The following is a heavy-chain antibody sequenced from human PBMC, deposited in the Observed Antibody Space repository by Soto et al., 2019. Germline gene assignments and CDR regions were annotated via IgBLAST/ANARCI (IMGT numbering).Heavy chain of an antibody. J-gene: IGHJ5*02. Sequence: EVQLLESGGGLVQPGGSRRLSCAASGFTFNSYAMTWFRQAPGKGLEGVSDISGSGDSAYYADSVKGRFSSSRDDSKNTLFMQMNSLNVEDTAVYYCAKEGGWELRGFGFDPRGPGTLVPGSS. CDR2: ISGSGDSA. V-gene: IGHV3-23*01. CDR3: AKEGGWELRGFGFDP. CDR1: GFTFNSYA. D-gene: IGHD1-26*01.